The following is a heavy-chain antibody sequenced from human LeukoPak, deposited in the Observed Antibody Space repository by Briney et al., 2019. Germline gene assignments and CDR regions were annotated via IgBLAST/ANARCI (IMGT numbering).Heavy chain of an antibody. CDR1: GFIFSGYA. V-gene: IGHV3-23*01. CDR2: VSGSGGTT. CDR3: AGGYYFDY. Sequence: GGSLRLSCAASGFIFSGYAMRWVRQAPGKGLEWVSSVSGSGGTTYYADSVKGRFTISGDNSKNTLFLQMNSLRAEDTAVYYCAGGYYFDYWGQGTLVTVSS. J-gene: IGHJ4*02.